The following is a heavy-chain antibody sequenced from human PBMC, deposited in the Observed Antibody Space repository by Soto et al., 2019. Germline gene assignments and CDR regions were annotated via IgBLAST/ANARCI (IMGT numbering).Heavy chain of an antibody. J-gene: IGHJ3*02. Sequence: QVQLVESGGGVVQPGRSLRLSCAASGFTFSSYGMHWVRQAPGKGLEWVAVIWNDGSNKYYADSVKGRFTISRDNSKNTLYLQMNSLRAEDMAVYYCARDNWNYVSAFDIWGQGTMVTVSS. CDR2: IWNDGSNK. CDR3: ARDNWNYVSAFDI. V-gene: IGHV3-33*01. CDR1: GFTFSSYG. D-gene: IGHD1-7*01.